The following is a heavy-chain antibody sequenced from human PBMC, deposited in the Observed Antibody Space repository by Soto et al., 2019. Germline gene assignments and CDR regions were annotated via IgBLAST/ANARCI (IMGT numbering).Heavy chain of an antibody. CDR1: GFTFSNAW. D-gene: IGHD3-16*01. J-gene: IGHJ4*02. CDR3: TIRPYIWGSYLRYRRLFDY. Sequence: CGSLRLPCAASGFTFSNAWMSWVRQAPGKGLEWVGRIKSKTDGGTTDYAAPVKGRFTISRDDSKNTLYLQMNSLKTEDTAVYYCTIRPYIWGSYLRYRRLFDYWAQRTLVTVFS. CDR2: IKSKTDGGTT. V-gene: IGHV3-15*01.